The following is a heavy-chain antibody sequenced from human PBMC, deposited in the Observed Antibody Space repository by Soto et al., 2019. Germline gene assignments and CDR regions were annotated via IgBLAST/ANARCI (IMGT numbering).Heavy chain of an antibody. J-gene: IGHJ4*02. CDR2: IYPGDSDT. D-gene: IGHD6-13*01. V-gene: IGHV5-51*01. CDR3: ARLPSGAASGRKYYFHY. Sequence: PGESLKISCKGSGYSFSSYWIAWVRQMPGKGLEWMGIIYPGDSDTRYSPSFQGQVTISADKSISTAYLQWSSLKASDTAMYYCARLPSGAASGRKYYFHYWGQGTLVTVSS. CDR1: GYSFSSYW.